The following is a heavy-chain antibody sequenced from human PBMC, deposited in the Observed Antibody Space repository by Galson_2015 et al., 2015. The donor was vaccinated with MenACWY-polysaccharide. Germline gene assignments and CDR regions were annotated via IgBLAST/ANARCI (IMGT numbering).Heavy chain of an antibody. J-gene: IGHJ5*02. D-gene: IGHD2-15*01. V-gene: IGHV3-74*01. CDR2: INADGSAT. CDR1: GFSFSTYW. CDR3: TKAGAKYCSGSSCYFNWFDP. Sequence: SLRLSCAASGFSFSTYWMHWVRHAPGKGLVWVSRINADGSATDYADSVRGRFTISRDNAKNTLYLEMNSLRAEDTAVYYCTKAGAKYCSGSSCYFNWFDPWGQGTLVTVSP.